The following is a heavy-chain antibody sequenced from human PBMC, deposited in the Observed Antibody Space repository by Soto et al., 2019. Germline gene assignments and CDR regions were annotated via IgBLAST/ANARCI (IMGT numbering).Heavy chain of an antibody. CDR3: RKGQSDYQGDYNVCGMDT. V-gene: IGHV3-23*01. J-gene: IGHJ6*02. Sequence: EVHLFESGGGLVQPGGSLRLSCAGSGFPFNNYAINWVRQGPGKGLEWVAASTGPGGSTYNEDSVKGRHTVSRDNSKTTVYLRPGGLRAEEPAVYYCRKGQSDYQGDYNVCGMDTRRQGTTLTVSS. D-gene: IGHD4-17*01. CDR1: GFPFNNYA. CDR2: STGPGGST.